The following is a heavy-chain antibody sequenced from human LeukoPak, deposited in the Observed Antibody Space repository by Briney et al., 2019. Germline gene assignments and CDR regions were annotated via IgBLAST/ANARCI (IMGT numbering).Heavy chain of an antibody. V-gene: IGHV1-2*02. J-gene: IGHJ6*03. Sequence: ASVKVSCKASGYTFTGFYMHWVRQAPGQGLEWMGWINPDSGDTNYAQQFQGRVTMTRNTSISTAYMELSSLRSEDTAVYYCARTFYSYYYYYYMDVWGKGTTVTISS. CDR2: INPDSGDT. CDR3: ARTFYSYYYYYYMDV. D-gene: IGHD3-3*02. CDR1: GYTFTGFY.